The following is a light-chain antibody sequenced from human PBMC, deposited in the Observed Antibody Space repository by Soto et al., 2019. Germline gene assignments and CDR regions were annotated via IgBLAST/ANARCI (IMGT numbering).Light chain of an antibody. CDR3: QKYNSAPWK. J-gene: IGKJ1*01. CDR2: AAS. CDR1: QGISTY. Sequence: DIQMTQSPSSLSASVGDRVTITCRASQGISTYLAWYQQKPGKVPKLLIYAASTLRSGLPSRFSGSGSGADVTLTISSLHPGDVATYDCQKYNSAPWKVGQGTKVEIK. V-gene: IGKV1-27*01.